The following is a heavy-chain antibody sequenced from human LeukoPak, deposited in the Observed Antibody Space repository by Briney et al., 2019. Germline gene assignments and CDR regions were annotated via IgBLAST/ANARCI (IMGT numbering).Heavy chain of an antibody. V-gene: IGHV1-2*04. J-gene: IGHJ3*02. D-gene: IGHD2-15*01. CDR2: INPNSGGT. CDR3: ARDLGGSQSDAFDI. CDR1: GYTLTGYY. Sequence: GASVKVSCKAPGYTLTGYYMHWVRQAPGQGLEWMGWINPNSGGTNYAQKFQGWVTMTRDTSISTVYMELSRLRSDDTAVYYCARDLGGSQSDAFDIWGQGTMVTVSS.